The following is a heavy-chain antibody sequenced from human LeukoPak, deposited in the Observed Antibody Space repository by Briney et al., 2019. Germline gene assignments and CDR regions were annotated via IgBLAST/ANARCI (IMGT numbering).Heavy chain of an antibody. D-gene: IGHD3-22*01. Sequence: PGGSLRLSCAAPGFTVNNKYMTWVRQAPGKGLEWVSLIYNDGRTYYADSVKGRCTISRDNLKNVLYLQMNSLKVEDTALYYCARGLFLSGYLDAFDIWGQGTVVTVSS. CDR3: ARGLFLSGYLDAFDI. CDR2: IYNDGRT. J-gene: IGHJ3*02. CDR1: GFTVNNKY. V-gene: IGHV3-53*01.